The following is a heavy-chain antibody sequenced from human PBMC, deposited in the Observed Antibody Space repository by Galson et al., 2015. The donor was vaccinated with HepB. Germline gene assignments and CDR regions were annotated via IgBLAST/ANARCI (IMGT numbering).Heavy chain of an antibody. CDR1: GFTFSSYG. CDR3: ARGSRGWIWFGEFLFDY. CDR2: IWYDGSNK. D-gene: IGHD3-10*01. Sequence: SLRLSCAASGFTFSSYGMHWVRQAPGKGLEWMAVIWYDGSNKYYADSVKGRFTISRDNSKNTRYLQMNSLRAEDTAVYYCARGSRGWIWFGEFLFDYWGQGTLVTVSS. J-gene: IGHJ4*02. V-gene: IGHV3-33*08.